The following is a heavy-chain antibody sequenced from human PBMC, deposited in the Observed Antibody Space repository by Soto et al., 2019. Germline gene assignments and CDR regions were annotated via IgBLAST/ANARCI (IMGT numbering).Heavy chain of an antibody. D-gene: IGHD6-25*01. V-gene: IGHV1-46*01. Sequence: QVQLVQSGAEVEKPGASVKVSCEASGYTFTTYYIHWVRQAPGQGLEWMGFINPSGGSTTYSQKFQARVTMTRDTSTSTVYVELSSLRSDDTAVYYCARNKASGLDIWGQGTMVTVAS. CDR2: INPSGGST. CDR3: ARNKASGLDI. CDR1: GYTFTTYY. J-gene: IGHJ3*02.